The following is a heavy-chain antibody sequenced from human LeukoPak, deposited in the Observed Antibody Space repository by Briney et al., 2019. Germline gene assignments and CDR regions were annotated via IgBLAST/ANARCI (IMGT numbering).Heavy chain of an antibody. J-gene: IGHJ4*02. V-gene: IGHV5-51*01. CDR2: IYTGDYDT. CDR3: ATRTAVDQVFDY. Sequence: GGSLKISCKGSGYRFTSYWIGWVRQMPGKGLEWMGIIYTGDYDTRYSPSFQAQVTISADKSISTAYLQCSSLKASDTAMYYCATRTAVDQVFDYWGQGTLVTVSS. D-gene: IGHD5-12*01. CDR1: GYRFTSYW.